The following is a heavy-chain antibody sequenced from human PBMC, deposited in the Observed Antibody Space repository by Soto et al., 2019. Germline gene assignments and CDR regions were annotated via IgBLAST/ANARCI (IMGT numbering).Heavy chain of an antibody. CDR2: INAGNGNT. D-gene: IGHD3-22*01. CDR3: ARSRYYYDSSGYLYYYGMDV. Sequence: QVQLVQSGAEVKKPGASVKVSCEASGYTFTSYAMHWVRQAPGQRLEWMGWINAGNGNTKYSQKFQGRVTITRDTSASTAYMELSSLRSEDTAVYYCARSRYYYDSSGYLYYYGMDVWGQGTTVTVSS. J-gene: IGHJ6*02. CDR1: GYTFTSYA. V-gene: IGHV1-3*01.